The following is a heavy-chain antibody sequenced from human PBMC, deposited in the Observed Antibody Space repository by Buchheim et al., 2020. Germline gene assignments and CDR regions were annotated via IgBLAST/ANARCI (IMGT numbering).Heavy chain of an antibody. D-gene: IGHD1-26*01. CDR2: INPSGGST. V-gene: IGHV1-46*01. CDR1: GYTFTSYY. J-gene: IGHJ3*02. CDR3: ASVGATGNAFDI. Sequence: QVQLVQSGAEVKKPGASVKVSCKASGYTFTSYYMHWVRQAPGQGLEWMGIINPSGGSTSYAQKFQGRVTMTRDTSISTAYMELSRLRSDDTAVYYCASVGATGNAFDIWGQGT.